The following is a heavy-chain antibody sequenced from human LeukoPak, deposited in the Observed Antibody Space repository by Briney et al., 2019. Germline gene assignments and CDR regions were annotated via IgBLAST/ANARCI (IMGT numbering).Heavy chain of an antibody. Sequence: GASVKVSCKASGYTFTGYYIHWVRQAPGRGLEWMGWINPNSGGTNYAQKFQGRVTMTRDTSISTAYMELSSLRSDDTAVYYCARDIGAGASGDYWGQGTLVTVSS. D-gene: IGHD2-8*02. J-gene: IGHJ4*02. CDR3: ARDIGAGASGDY. CDR1: GYTFTGYY. V-gene: IGHV1-2*02. CDR2: INPNSGGT.